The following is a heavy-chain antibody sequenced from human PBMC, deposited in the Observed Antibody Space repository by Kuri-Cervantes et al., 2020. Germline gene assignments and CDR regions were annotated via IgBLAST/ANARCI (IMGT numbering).Heavy chain of an antibody. CDR1: WGTFSSYA. Sequence: SVSVSCKASWGTFSSYAISWVRQAPGQGLEWMGGIIPIFGTANYAQKFQGRVTITADESTSTAYMELRSLRSEDTAVYYCASVALLQDWNPTGAFDIWGQGTMVTVSS. J-gene: IGHJ3*02. V-gene: IGHV1-69*13. D-gene: IGHD1-1*01. CDR2: IIPIFGTA. CDR3: ASVALLQDWNPTGAFDI.